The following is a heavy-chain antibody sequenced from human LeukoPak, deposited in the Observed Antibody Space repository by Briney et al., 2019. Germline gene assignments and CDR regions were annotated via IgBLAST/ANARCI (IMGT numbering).Heavy chain of an antibody. CDR1: GYTFTSYD. V-gene: IGHV1-8*01. Sequence: GASVKVSCKASGYTFTSYDINWVRQATGHGLEWMVWMNPNSGNTGYAQKLQGRVTMTRNTSISTAYMELSSLRSEETAVYYCARVEVYCSSTSCYLGYNWFDPWGQGTLVTVSS. CDR2: MNPNSGNT. J-gene: IGHJ5*02. D-gene: IGHD2-2*01. CDR3: ARVEVYCSSTSCYLGYNWFDP.